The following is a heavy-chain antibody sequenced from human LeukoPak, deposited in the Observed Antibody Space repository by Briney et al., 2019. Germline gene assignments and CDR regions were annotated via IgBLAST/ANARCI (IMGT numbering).Heavy chain of an antibody. CDR2: IYTSGST. V-gene: IGHV4-4*07. J-gene: IGHJ4*02. D-gene: IGHD4-23*01. Sequence: PSETLSLTCTVSGGSISSYYWSWIRQPAGKGLEWIGRIYTSGSTNYNPSLKSQVTMSVDTSKNQFSLKLSSVTAADTAVYYCARDLGNAPSPGPFDYWGQGTLVTVSS. CDR3: ARDLGNAPSPGPFDY. CDR1: GGSISSYY.